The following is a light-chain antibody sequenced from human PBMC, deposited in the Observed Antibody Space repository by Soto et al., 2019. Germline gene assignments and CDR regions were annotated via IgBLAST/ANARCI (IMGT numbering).Light chain of an antibody. CDR2: GAS. J-gene: IGKJ5*01. CDR1: QTVRNNY. CDR3: QHFRA. V-gene: IGKV3-20*01. Sequence: IVVTQSPATLSLSPGERATLSCRASQTVRNNYLAWYQQKGGQAPRLLMYGASSRATGIPDRFSGSGSGTDFTLTISRLEPEDFVLYYCQHFRAFGQGTRLEI.